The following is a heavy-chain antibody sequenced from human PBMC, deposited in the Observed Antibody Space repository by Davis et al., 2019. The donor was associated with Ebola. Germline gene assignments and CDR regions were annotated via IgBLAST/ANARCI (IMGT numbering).Heavy chain of an antibody. Sequence: GESLKISCKGSGYSFISYWIGWVRQMPGKGLEWMGIIYPGDSDTRYSPSFQGQVTISADKSITTAYLQWSSLRASDTAIYYCARRVPSYYYLDVWGKGTTVTVSS. V-gene: IGHV5-51*01. CDR3: ARRVPSYYYLDV. J-gene: IGHJ6*03. CDR1: GYSFISYW. D-gene: IGHD1-1*01. CDR2: IYPGDSDT.